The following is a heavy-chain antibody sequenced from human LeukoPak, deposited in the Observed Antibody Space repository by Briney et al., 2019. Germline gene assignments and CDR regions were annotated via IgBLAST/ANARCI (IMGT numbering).Heavy chain of an antibody. CDR3: ARDRGYFESRYYFDY. CDR1: GFTLKTYS. J-gene: IGHJ4*02. CDR2: IGSSRSNI. V-gene: IGHV3-48*01. D-gene: IGHD3-22*01. Sequence: GGSLRLSCAASGFTLKTYSMNWVRQAPGKGLEWISYIGSSRSNIYDADSVKGRFTISRDNAKNSLYLQMNSLRAEDTAVYYCARDRGYFESRYYFDYWGQGTLVTVSS.